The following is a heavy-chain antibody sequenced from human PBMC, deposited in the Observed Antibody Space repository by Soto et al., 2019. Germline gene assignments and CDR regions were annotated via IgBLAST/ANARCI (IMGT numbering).Heavy chain of an antibody. Sequence: GGSLRLSFAASGFTFRSYAMSWVRQAPVKGLEWVSAISGSGGSTYYADSVKGRFTISRDNSKNTLYLQMNSLRAEDTAVYYCAKDSSTTVVNFPLDYWGQGTLVTVSS. D-gene: IGHD4-17*01. J-gene: IGHJ4*02. CDR3: AKDSSTTVVNFPLDY. V-gene: IGHV3-23*01. CDR1: GFTFRSYA. CDR2: ISGSGGST.